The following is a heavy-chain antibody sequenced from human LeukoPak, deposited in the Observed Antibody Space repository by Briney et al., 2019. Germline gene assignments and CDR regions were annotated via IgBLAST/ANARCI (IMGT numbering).Heavy chain of an antibody. V-gene: IGHV5-51*01. D-gene: IGHD2-21*01. CDR3: ARPSRLVGGEGYFDY. CDR1: GYSFTTYW. CDR2: IYPGDSDT. Sequence: GESLKISCQGSGYSFTTYWIGWVRQMPGKGLEWMGIIYPGDSDTRYSPSFQGQVTISADKSISTAYLQWSSLKASDTAMYYCARPSRLVGGEGYFDYWGQGTLVTVSS. J-gene: IGHJ4*02.